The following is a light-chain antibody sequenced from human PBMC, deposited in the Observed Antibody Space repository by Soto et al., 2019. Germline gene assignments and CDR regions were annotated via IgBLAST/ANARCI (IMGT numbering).Light chain of an antibody. CDR2: AAS. J-gene: IGKJ1*01. V-gene: IGKV1-17*01. CDR3: QQYNSDSRT. CDR1: QGISND. Sequence: DIQMTQSPSSLSASVGDRVTITCRASQGISNDLGWYQQKPGKAPNRLIYAASILQSGVPSRFSGSGSGTEFTLTIDSLQPDDFATYYCQQYNSDSRTFGQGTELDIK.